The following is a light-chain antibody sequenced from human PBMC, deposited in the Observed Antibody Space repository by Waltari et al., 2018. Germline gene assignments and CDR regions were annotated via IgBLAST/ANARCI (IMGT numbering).Light chain of an antibody. V-gene: IGKV1-39*01. CDR3: QQSYSTPLT. Sequence: DIQMTQSPSSLSASVGDRVTITCRASQGIAIYLNWYQQEPGKAPKLLIYAASSLQTGVPSRFSGSGSGTHFTLTISSLQPEDFATYYCQQSYSTPLTVGPGTKVDFQ. J-gene: IGKJ3*01. CDR2: AAS. CDR1: QGIAIY.